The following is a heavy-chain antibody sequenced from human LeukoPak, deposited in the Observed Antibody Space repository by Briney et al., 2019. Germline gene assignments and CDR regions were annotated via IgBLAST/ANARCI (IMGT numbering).Heavy chain of an antibody. CDR1: GGSISSSSYY. Sequence: SETLSLTCTVSGGSISSSSYYWGWIRQPPGKGLEWIGSIYYSGSTYYNPSLKSRVTISVDTSKNQFSLKLSSVTAADTAVYYCARDLWYSSGWYEDYYYYMDVWGKGTTVTVSS. CDR3: ARDLWYSSGWYEDYYYYMDV. D-gene: IGHD6-19*01. J-gene: IGHJ6*03. V-gene: IGHV4-39*07. CDR2: IYYSGST.